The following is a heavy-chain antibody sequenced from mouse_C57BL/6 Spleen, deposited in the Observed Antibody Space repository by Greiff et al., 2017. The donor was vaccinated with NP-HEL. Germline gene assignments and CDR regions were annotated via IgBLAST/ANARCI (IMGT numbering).Heavy chain of an antibody. V-gene: IGHV1-62-3*01. Sequence: QVQLQQSGAELVKPGASVKLSSHSSFSPFPLSFLPFFPPLPFLCLYWIGRIDPNSGGTKYNEKFKSKATLTVDKPSSTAYMQLSSLTSEDSAVYYCARSGYSNYDWYFDVWGTGTTVTVSS. J-gene: IGHJ1*03. D-gene: IGHD2-5*01. CDR3: ARSGYSNYDWYFDV. CDR1: FSPFPLSF. CDR2: IDPNSGGT.